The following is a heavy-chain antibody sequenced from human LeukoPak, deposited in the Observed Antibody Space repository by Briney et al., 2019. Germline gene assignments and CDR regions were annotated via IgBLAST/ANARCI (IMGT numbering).Heavy chain of an antibody. V-gene: IGHV1-2*02. CDR1: GGTFSSYA. Sequence: ASVKVSCKASGGTFSSYAISWVRQAPGQGLEWMGWINPNSGGTNYAQKFQGRVTMTRDTSISTAYMELSRLRSDDTAVYYCAILVTTWYYYYMDVWGKGTTVTVSS. D-gene: IGHD4-17*01. J-gene: IGHJ6*03. CDR2: INPNSGGT. CDR3: AILVTTWYYYYMDV.